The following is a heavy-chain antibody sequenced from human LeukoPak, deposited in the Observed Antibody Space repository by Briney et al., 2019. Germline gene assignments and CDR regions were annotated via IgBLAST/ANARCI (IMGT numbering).Heavy chain of an antibody. V-gene: IGHV3-30*02. CDR3: AKDWDPLSIPEYYMDV. J-gene: IGHJ6*03. D-gene: IGHD1-14*01. CDR2: IRYDGSNK. CDR1: GFTFSSYG. Sequence: GGSLRLSCAASGFTFSSYGMHWVRQAPGKGLEWAAFIRYDGSNKYYADSVKGRFTISRDNSKNTLYVQMSSLRPEDTAVYYCAKDWDPLSIPEYYMDVWGKGTTVTVSS.